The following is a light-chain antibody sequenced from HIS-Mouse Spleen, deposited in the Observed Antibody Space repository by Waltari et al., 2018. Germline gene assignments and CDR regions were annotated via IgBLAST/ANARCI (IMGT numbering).Light chain of an antibody. CDR1: SSNIGAGYD. J-gene: IGLJ3*02. Sequence: QSVLTQPPSVSGAPGQRVTISCTGSSSNIGAGYDVHWYQQLPGTAPKLLIDGNSKRPSGGPDRFSGSKSCTSASLAITGLQAEDEADYYCQSYDSSLSVGVFGGGTKLTVL. CDR3: QSYDSSLSVGV. CDR2: GNS. V-gene: IGLV1-40*01.